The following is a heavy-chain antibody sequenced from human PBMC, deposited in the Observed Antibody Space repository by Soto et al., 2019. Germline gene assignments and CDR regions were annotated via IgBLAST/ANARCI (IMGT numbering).Heavy chain of an antibody. V-gene: IGHV3-9*01. Sequence: EVQLVESGGGLVQPGRSLRLSCAASGFTFDDYAMHWVRQAPGKGLEWVSGISWNSGSIGYADSVKGRFTISRDNAKNFLYLQMNSLRAEDTALYYCAKDMWGKQLERYYGMDVWGQGTTVTVSS. D-gene: IGHD6-6*01. CDR3: AKDMWGKQLERYYGMDV. CDR2: ISWNSGSI. CDR1: GFTFDDYA. J-gene: IGHJ6*02.